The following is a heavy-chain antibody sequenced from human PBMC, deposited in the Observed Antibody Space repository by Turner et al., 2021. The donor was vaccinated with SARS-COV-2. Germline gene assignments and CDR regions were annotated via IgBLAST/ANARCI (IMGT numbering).Heavy chain of an antibody. Sequence: QVQLVESGGGVVQPGRPLCLYCAAAGFTFSSYGMPWVRQAPGKGLEWLAVTSYDGINKYYADAVKGRFTISRDNSKNTLYLQMNSLRAEDTAVYYCAKQQGLYSNPMYYFDYWGQGTLVTVSS. D-gene: IGHD4-4*01. V-gene: IGHV3-30*18. CDR3: AKQQGLYSNPMYYFDY. CDR1: GFTFSSYG. J-gene: IGHJ4*02. CDR2: TSYDGINK.